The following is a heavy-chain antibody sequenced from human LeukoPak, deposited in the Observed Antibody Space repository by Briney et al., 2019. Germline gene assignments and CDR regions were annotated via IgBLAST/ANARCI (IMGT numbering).Heavy chain of an antibody. CDR3: ARRPRLTTYDY. D-gene: IGHD4-17*01. CDR1: EYSFTTYW. V-gene: IGHV5-51*01. Sequence: GGSLKISCKGSEYSFTTYWIGWVRQLPGKGLEWMGIIYPSDSDTRYSPSFQGQVTISVDKSISTAYLQWSSLKASDTAMYYCARRPRLTTYDYWGQGTLVTVSS. J-gene: IGHJ4*02. CDR2: IYPSDSDT.